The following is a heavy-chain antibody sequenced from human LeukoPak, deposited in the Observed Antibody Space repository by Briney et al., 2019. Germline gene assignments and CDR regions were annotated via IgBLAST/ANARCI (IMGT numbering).Heavy chain of an antibody. CDR2: ISSSSSTI. D-gene: IGHD3-22*01. CDR3: AREGDPGYYDSSGSPGGDY. Sequence: GGSLRLSCAASGFTFSSYSLNWVRQAPGKGLEWVSYISSSSSTIYYADSVKGRFTISRDNAKNSLYLQVNSLRAEDTAVYYCAREGDPGYYDSSGSPGGDYWGQGTLVAVSS. J-gene: IGHJ4*02. CDR1: GFTFSSYS. V-gene: IGHV3-48*04.